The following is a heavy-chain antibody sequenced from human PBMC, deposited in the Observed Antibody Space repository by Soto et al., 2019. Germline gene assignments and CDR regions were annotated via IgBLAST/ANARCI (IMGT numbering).Heavy chain of an antibody. CDR1: GGSISSGDYY. CDR3: ARVLAYYYGSGSYPYYFDY. J-gene: IGHJ4*02. CDR2: IYYSGST. V-gene: IGHV4-30-4*01. D-gene: IGHD3-10*01. Sequence: SETLSLTCTVSGGSISSGDYYWSWIRQPPGKGQEWIGYIYYSGSTYYNPSLKSRVTISVDTSKNQFSLKLSSVTAADTAVYYCARVLAYYYGSGSYPYYFDYWGQGTLVTVSS.